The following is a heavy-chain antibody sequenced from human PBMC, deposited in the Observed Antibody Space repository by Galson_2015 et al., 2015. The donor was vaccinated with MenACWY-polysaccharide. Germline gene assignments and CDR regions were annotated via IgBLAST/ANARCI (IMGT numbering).Heavy chain of an antibody. CDR1: GFTFSSYW. D-gene: IGHD6-19*01. J-gene: IGHJ6*02. CDR3: ARRAGGYYGMDV. CDR2: INSDGSST. V-gene: IGHV3-74*01. Sequence: SLRLSCAASGFTFSSYWMHWVRHAPGKGLVWVSRINSDGSSTSYADSVKGRFTISRDNAKNTLYLQMNSLRAEDTAVYYCARRAGGYYGMDVWGQGTTVTVSS.